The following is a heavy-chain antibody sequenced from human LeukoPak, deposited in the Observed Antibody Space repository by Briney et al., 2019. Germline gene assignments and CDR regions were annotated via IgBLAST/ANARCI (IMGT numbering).Heavy chain of an antibody. J-gene: IGHJ4*02. V-gene: IGHV4-59*01. CDR3: ARESWLHSFFDY. CDR2: IYYSGST. D-gene: IGHD5-24*01. CDR1: GGSISSYY. Sequence: PSETLSVTCTVSGGSISSYYWSWIRQPPGKGLEWIGYIYYSGSTNYNPSLKSRVTISVDTSKNQFSLKLSSVTAADTAVYYCARESWLHSFFDYWGQGTLVTVSS.